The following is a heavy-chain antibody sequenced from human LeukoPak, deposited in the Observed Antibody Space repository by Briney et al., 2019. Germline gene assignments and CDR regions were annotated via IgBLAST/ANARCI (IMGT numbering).Heavy chain of an antibody. V-gene: IGHV3-74*01. CDR3: ARETNFYRYVDV. D-gene: IGHD3-3*01. J-gene: IGHJ6*03. CDR2: IYSDGSGT. Sequence: GGSLRLSCAASGFTFSSYWMQWVRQAPGKGLVWVSRIYSDGSGTSYADSVKGRFTISRDNAKSTLYLHMNSLRAEDTAVYYCARETNFYRYVDVWGKGTTVTVSS. CDR1: GFTFSSYW.